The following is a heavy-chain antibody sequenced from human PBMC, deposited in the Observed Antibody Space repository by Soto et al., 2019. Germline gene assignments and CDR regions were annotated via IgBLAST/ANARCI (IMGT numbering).Heavy chain of an antibody. CDR1: GFTFSSYG. V-gene: IGHV3-30*18. CDR3: AKDRPEAIVGPGCFDY. CDR2: ISYDGSNK. D-gene: IGHD1-26*01. Sequence: QVQLVESGGGVVQPGRSLRLSCAASGFTFSSYGMHWVRQAPGKGLEWVAVISYDGSNKYYADSVKGRFTISRDNSKNTLYLQMNSLRAEDTAVYYCAKDRPEAIVGPGCFDYWGQGTLVTVSS. J-gene: IGHJ4*02.